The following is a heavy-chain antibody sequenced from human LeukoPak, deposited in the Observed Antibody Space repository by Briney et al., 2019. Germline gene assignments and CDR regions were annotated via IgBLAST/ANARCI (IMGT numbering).Heavy chain of an antibody. CDR1: GFTFSGSA. CDR3: ARAVTGPKYDYVWGSYRYTLGY. CDR2: IRSKANSYAT. D-gene: IGHD3-16*02. V-gene: IGHV3-73*01. Sequence: GGSLRLSCAASGFTFSGSAMHWVRQASGKGLEWVGRIRSKANSYATAYAASVKGRFTISRDDSKNTAYLQMNSLKTEDTAVYYCARAVTGPKYDYVWGSYRYTLGYWGQGTLVTVSS. J-gene: IGHJ4*02.